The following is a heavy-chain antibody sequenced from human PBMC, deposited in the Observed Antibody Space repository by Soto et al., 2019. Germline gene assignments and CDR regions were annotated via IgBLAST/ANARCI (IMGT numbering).Heavy chain of an antibody. CDR1: GFNFNNYA. V-gene: IGHV3-23*01. D-gene: IGHD3-16*02. J-gene: IGHJ5*02. CDR2: IGDSGDRP. Sequence: GGSLRLSCAASGFNFNNYAMSWVRQAPGKGLEWVAGIGDSGDRPYYTDSVEGRFTISRDNSKSTLGLQMNSLTVEDTAVYYCAKEEYDYVWGSYRAALDLWGQGTPVTVSS. CDR3: AKEEYDYVWGSYRAALDL.